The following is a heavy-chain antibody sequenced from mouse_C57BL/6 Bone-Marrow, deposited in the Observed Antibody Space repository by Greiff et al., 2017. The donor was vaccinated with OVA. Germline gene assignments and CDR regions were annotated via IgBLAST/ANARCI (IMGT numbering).Heavy chain of an antibody. Sequence: VQLQQSGAELVRPGASVKLSCTASGFNIKDDYMHWVKQRPEQGLEWIGWIDPENGDTEYASKFQGKATITADTSSNTAYLQLSSLTSEDTAVYYCTSDGYPYAMDYWGQGTSVTVSS. CDR2: IDPENGDT. D-gene: IGHD2-3*01. V-gene: IGHV14-4*01. J-gene: IGHJ4*01. CDR1: GFNIKDDY. CDR3: TSDGYPYAMDY.